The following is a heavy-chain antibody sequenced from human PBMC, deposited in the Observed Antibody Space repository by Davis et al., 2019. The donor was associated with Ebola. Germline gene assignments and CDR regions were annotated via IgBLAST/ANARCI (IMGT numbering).Heavy chain of an antibody. CDR1: GFTFSSYW. Sequence: GESLKISCAASGFTFSSYWMSWVRQASGKGLEWVGRIRSKANSYATAYAASVKGRFTISRDDSKNTLYLQMNSLKTEDTAMYYCTKAVLGYWGQGSLVIVSS. CDR3: TKAVLGY. J-gene: IGHJ4*02. D-gene: IGHD7-27*01. CDR2: IRSKANSYAT. V-gene: IGHV3-73*01.